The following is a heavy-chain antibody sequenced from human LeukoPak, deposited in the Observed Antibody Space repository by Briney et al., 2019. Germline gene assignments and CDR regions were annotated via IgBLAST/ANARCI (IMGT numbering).Heavy chain of an antibody. CDR2: VSIGSSHI. CDR3: AGRDCSNGVCHFDS. V-gene: IGHV3-21*01. D-gene: IGHD2-8*01. J-gene: IGHJ5*01. Sequence: GASLILSCAAAGFTFSTYSMNWVHQAPGHVQELGTSVSIGSSHIYYADSVKGRFPIARDNAKNSMYLQMHSLRVEDTDVYYCAGRDCSNGVCHFDSWGQGTLVTVSS. CDR1: GFTFSTYS.